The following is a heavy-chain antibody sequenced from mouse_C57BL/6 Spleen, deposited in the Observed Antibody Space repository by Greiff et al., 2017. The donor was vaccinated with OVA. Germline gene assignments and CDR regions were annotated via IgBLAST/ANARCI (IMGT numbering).Heavy chain of an antibody. CDR1: GYAFSSSW. V-gene: IGHV1-82*01. CDR2: IYPGDGDT. J-gene: IGHJ3*01. D-gene: IGHD1-1*01. Sequence: VQLQQSGPELVKPGASVKISCKASGYAFSSSWMNWVKQRPGKGLEWIGRIYPGDGDTNYNGKFKGKATLTADKSSSTAYMQLSSLTSEDSAVYYCARGGLDYYGSSYEFAYWGQGTLVTVSA. CDR3: ARGGLDYYGSSYEFAY.